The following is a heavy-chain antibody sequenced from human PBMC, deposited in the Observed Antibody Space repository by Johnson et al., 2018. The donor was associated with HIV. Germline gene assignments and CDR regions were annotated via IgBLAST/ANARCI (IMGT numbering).Heavy chain of an antibody. Sequence: VQLVESGGGLVQPGGSLRLSCAASGFTFSSYAMSWVRQAPGKGLEWVSAISGSGGSTYYADSVKGRFTISRDNSKNTLYLKMNSLSAEDTAVYYCAKDPGWFGEPGDAFDIWGQGTMVTVSS. J-gene: IGHJ3*02. CDR1: GFTFSSYA. CDR2: ISGSGGST. D-gene: IGHD3-10*01. V-gene: IGHV3-23*04. CDR3: AKDPGWFGEPGDAFDI.